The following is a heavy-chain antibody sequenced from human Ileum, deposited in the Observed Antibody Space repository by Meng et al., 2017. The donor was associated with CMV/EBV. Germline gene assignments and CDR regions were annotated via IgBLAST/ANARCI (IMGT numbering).Heavy chain of an antibody. CDR2: IGASGDPT. CDR3: ARGDYSFDY. D-gene: IGHD4-11*01. J-gene: IGHJ4*02. Sequence: LRLSCTASGFTFSSSAMSWVRQTQGRGLEWVSSIGASGDPTFYADSVKGRFTISRDNSKSTLYLQMNSLRAEDTAVYFCARGDYSFDYWGQGTLVTVSS. V-gene: IGHV3-23*01. CDR1: GFTFSSSA.